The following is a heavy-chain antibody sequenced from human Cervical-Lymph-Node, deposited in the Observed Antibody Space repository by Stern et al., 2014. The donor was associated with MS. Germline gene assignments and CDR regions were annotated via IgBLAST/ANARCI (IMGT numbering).Heavy chain of an antibody. D-gene: IGHD1-14*01. CDR2: IIPIFGTA. Sequence: VQLEESGAEVKKPGSSVKVSCKASGGTFSSYAISWVRQAPGQGIEWMGGIIPIFGTANYAQKFQGRVTITADESTSTAYMELSSLRSEDTAVYYCAREKQNPGVPPDYWGQGTLVTVSS. J-gene: IGHJ4*02. V-gene: IGHV1-69*01. CDR1: GGTFSSYA. CDR3: AREKQNPGVPPDY.